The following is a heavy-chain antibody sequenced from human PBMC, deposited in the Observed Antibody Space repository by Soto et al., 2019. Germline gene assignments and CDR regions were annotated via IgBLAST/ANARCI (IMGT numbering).Heavy chain of an antibody. CDR3: ARGDLVEMATRFGTRGI. CDR2: INHSGST. D-gene: IGHD5-12*01. J-gene: IGHJ3*02. V-gene: IGHV4-34*01. Sequence: PSETLSLTCAVYGGSFSGYYLSWIRQPPGKGLEWIGEINHSGSTNYNPSLKSRVTISVDTSKNQFSLKLSSVTAADTAVYYCARGDLVEMATRFGTRGIWGQGTMVTVSS. CDR1: GGSFSGYY.